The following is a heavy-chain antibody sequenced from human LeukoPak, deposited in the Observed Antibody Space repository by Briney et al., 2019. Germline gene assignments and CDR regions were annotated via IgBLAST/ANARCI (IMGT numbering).Heavy chain of an antibody. V-gene: IGHV5-51*01. Sequence: GESLKISCKGSGYSFTSYWIGWVRQMPGKGLEWMGIIYPGDSDTRYSPSFQGQVTTSADKSISTAYLQWSSLKASDTAMYYCARQQYSSSSLFDYWGQGTLVTVSS. CDR1: GYSFTSYW. J-gene: IGHJ4*02. CDR3: ARQQYSSSSLFDY. CDR2: IYPGDSDT. D-gene: IGHD6-6*01.